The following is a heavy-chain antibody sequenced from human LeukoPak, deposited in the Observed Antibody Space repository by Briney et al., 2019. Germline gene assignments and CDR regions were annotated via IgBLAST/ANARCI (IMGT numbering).Heavy chain of an antibody. CDR2: ITTDGSRT. CDR3: AKGNTVTPDY. J-gene: IGHJ4*02. V-gene: IGHV3-23*01. Sequence: GGSLRLSCAASGFTFSNYPLNWVRQAPGKGLEWVSAITTDGSRTYNADSVKGRFTISRDNSKNTLYLQMNSLRAEDTAVYYCAKGNTVTPDYWGQGTLVTVSS. D-gene: IGHD4-17*01. CDR1: GFTFSNYP.